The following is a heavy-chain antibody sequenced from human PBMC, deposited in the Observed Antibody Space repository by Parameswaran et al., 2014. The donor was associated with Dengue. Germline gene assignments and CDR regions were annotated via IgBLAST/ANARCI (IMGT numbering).Heavy chain of an antibody. CDR1: GFTFSDYY. D-gene: IGHD5-12*01. CDR2: ISSSSSYT. J-gene: IGHJ4*02. Sequence: GESLKISCAASGFTFSDYYMSWIRQAPGKGLEWVSYISSSSSYTNYADSVKGRFTISRDNAKNSLYLQMNSLRAEDTAVYYCAARYGGYVIDYWGQGTLVTVSS. CDR3: AARYGGYVIDY. V-gene: IGHV3-11*03.